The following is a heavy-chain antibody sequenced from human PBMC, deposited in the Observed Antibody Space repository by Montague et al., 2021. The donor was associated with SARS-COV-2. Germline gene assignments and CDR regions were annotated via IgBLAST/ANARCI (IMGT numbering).Heavy chain of an antibody. J-gene: IGHJ2*01. V-gene: IGHV3-33*06. CDR3: AKEIIEVAADWYFDL. Sequence: SLRLSCAASGFTFSSYGMHWVRQAPGKGLEWVAVIWYDESNKYYADSVKGRFTISRDNSKNTLYLQMNSLRAEDTAVYYCAKEIIEVAADWYFDLWGRGTLVTVSS. CDR2: IWYDESNK. D-gene: IGHD6-19*01. CDR1: GFTFSSYG.